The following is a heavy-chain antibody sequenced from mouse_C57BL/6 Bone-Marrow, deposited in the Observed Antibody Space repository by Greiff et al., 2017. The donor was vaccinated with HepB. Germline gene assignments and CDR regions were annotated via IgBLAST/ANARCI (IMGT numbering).Heavy chain of an antibody. CDR1: GFTFSDYG. CDR2: ISRGSSTI. V-gene: IGHV5-17*01. CDR3: ARPPIDY. Sequence: EVQLQESGGGLVKPGGSLKLSCAASGFTFSDYGMHWVRQAPEKGLEWVAYISRGSSTIYYADTVKGRFTISRDNAKNTLYQQMTSLRSEDTAMYYCARPPIDYWGQGTSDTVSS. J-gene: IGHJ4*01.